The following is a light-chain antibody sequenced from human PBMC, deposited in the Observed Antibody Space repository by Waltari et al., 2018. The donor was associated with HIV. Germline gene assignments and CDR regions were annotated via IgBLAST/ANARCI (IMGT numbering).Light chain of an antibody. CDR2: EVS. J-gene: IGLJ2*01. V-gene: IGLV2-18*02. CDR1: SRDVGRYNR. CDR3: SSYTSSSTVV. Sequence: QSALTQPPSVSGSPGQSVTLSCTGPSRDVGRYNRVSWYQQHPGTAPKLIIYEVSNRPSGVPDRFSGSKSGNTASLTISGLQAEDEADYYCSSYTSSSTVVFGGGTKLTVL.